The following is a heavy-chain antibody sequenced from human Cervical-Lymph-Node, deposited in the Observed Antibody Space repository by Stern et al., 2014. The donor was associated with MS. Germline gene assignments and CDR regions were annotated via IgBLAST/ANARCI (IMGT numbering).Heavy chain of an antibody. CDR2: ILPLFGPP. CDR3: VWRDCSTTSCYAVGTSDI. V-gene: IGHV1-69*01. D-gene: IGHD2-2*01. J-gene: IGHJ3*02. CDR1: GGSFSAYS. Sequence: QVQLVQSGAEVKKPGSSVKVSCKASGGSFSAYSFTWVRQAPGQGLEWMGGILPLFGPPNYAQKLQGSVTITADESTTTAYLELRSLRSEDTAVYYCVWRDCSTTSCYAVGTSDIWGQGTVVTVS.